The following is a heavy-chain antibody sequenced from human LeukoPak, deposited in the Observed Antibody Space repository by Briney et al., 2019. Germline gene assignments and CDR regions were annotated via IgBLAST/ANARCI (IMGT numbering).Heavy chain of an antibody. J-gene: IGHJ5*02. Sequence: SETLSLTCTVSVGSISSYYWSWIRQPPGKGLEWIGYIYYSGSTNYNPSLKSRVTISVDTSKNQFSLKLSSVTAADTAVYYCARGAAMRGSRFDPWGQGTLVTVSS. D-gene: IGHD5-18*01. CDR2: IYYSGST. CDR3: ARGAAMRGSRFDP. CDR1: VGSISSYY. V-gene: IGHV4-59*01.